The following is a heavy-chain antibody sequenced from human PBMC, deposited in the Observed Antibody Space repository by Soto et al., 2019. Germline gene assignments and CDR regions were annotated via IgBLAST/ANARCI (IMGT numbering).Heavy chain of an antibody. CDR3: ASLKSIEALDDFDI. CDR1: GGTFSSYA. J-gene: IGHJ3*02. CDR2: IIPIFGTA. Sequence: ASVKVSCKASGGTFSSYAISWVRQAPGQGLEWMGGIIPIFGTANYAQKFQGRVTITADESTSTAYMELSSLRSEDTAVYYCASLKSIEALDDFDIWGQGTMVTVSS. V-gene: IGHV1-69*13. D-gene: IGHD6-6*01.